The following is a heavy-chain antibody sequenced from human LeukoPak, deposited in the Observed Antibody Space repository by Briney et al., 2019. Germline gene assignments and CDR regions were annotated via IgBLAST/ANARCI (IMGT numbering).Heavy chain of an antibody. V-gene: IGHV3-21*01. CDR1: GFTFSSYS. CDR2: ISSSSSYI. D-gene: IGHD1-26*01. CDR3: AKDMWEPFFDY. Sequence: GGSLRLSCAASGFTFSSYSMNWVRQAPGKGLEWVSSISSSSSYIYYADSVKGRFTISRDNAKNSLYLQMNSLRAEDTAVYYCAKDMWEPFFDYWGQGTLVTVSS. J-gene: IGHJ4*02.